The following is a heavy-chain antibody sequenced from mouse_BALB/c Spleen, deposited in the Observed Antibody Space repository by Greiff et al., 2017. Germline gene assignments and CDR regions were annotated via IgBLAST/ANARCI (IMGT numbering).Heavy chain of an antibody. CDR3: ARGLGLYAMDY. CDR2: ISSGGST. V-gene: IGHV5-6-5*01. J-gene: IGHJ4*01. Sequence: EVMLVESGGGLVKPGGSLKLSCAASGFTFSSYAMSWVRQTPEKRLEWVASISSGGSTYYPDSVKGRFTISRDNARNILYLQMSSLRSEDTAMYYCARGLGLYAMDYWGQGTSVTVSS. CDR1: GFTFSSYA.